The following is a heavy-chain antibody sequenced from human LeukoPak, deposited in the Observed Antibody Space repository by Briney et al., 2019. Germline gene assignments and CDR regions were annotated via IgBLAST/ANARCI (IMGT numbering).Heavy chain of an antibody. CDR3: ARGYYYDSSGYYYYLYYFDY. CDR2: INHSGST. J-gene: IGHJ4*02. D-gene: IGHD3-22*01. V-gene: IGHV4-34*01. Sequence: PSETLSLTCAVYGGSFSGYYWSWIRQPPGKGREWIGEINHSGSTNYNPSLKSRVTISVDTSKNQFSLKLSSVTAADTAVYYCARGYYYDSSGYYYYLYYFDYWGQGTLVTVSS. CDR1: GGSFSGYY.